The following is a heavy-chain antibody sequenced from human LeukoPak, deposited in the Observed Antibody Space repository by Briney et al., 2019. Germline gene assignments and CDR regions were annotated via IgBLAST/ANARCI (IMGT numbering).Heavy chain of an antibody. D-gene: IGHD2-21*01. CDR2: ISSSGSTI. Sequence: GXSLRLSCAASGFTFSDYYMSWLRQAQGKGVEWVSYISSSGSTIYYADSVKGRFTISRDNDKNSLYLQMNSLRAEDTAVYYCARDNPLVAYWGQGTLVTVSS. J-gene: IGHJ4*02. CDR1: GFTFSDYY. V-gene: IGHV3-11*04. CDR3: ARDNPLVAY.